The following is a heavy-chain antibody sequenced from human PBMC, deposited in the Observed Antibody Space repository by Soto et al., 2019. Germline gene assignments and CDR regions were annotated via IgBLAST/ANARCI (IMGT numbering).Heavy chain of an antibody. CDR2: INPKSGGT. J-gene: IGHJ4*02. D-gene: IGHD1-1*01. CDR3: AGNWNDGDDYFDY. V-gene: IGHV1-2*02. Sequence: SVKVSCKASGYTFTGYYIHWVRQAPGQGPEWMGWINPKSGGTSYAQKFQGRVTMTRDTSISTVYVDLRRLRSDDTAVYYCAGNWNDGDDYFDYWGQGTRVTVSS. CDR1: GYTFTGYY.